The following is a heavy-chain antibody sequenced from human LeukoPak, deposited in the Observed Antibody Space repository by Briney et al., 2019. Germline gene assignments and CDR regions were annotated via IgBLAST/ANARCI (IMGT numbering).Heavy chain of an antibody. CDR1: GFTFSSYA. V-gene: IGHV3-23*01. CDR2: ISGCGGST. D-gene: IGHD6-13*01. CDR3: AYSSSWTF. Sequence: GGSLRLSCAASGFTFSSYAMSWVRQAPGQGLEWVSAISGCGGSTYYDDSVKGRFTISRDNTKNTLYLQMNSLRAEDTAVYYCAYSSSWTFWGQGTLVTVSS. J-gene: IGHJ4*02.